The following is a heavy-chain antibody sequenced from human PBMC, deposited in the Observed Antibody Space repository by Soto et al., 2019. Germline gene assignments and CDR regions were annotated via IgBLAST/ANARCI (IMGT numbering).Heavy chain of an antibody. Sequence: PSETLSLTCSVSGGSVSGNYWTWIRQPPGKGLEWIGHIHSSGTTYRPSLKSRVTIAVDTSKNQFSLQLTSVTAADTAVYYCARGGSPAPKYYYYGVDVWGQGTTVTVS. D-gene: IGHD6-13*01. CDR2: IHSSGT. CDR1: GGSVSGNY. J-gene: IGHJ6*02. CDR3: ARGGSPAPKYYYYGVDV. V-gene: IGHV4-59*02.